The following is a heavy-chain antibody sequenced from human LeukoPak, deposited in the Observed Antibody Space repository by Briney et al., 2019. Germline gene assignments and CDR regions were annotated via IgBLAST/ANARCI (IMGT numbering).Heavy chain of an antibody. CDR3: AKDPYDYYDSSGYYYEPYFDY. D-gene: IGHD3-22*01. CDR2: INQDESAK. Sequence: GGSLRLSCAASGFTFSRYWMSWVRQAPGKGLEWVASINQDESAKFYVDSVKGRFTISRDNAKNSLFLQMNSLRAEDTAVYYCAKDPYDYYDSSGYYYEPYFDYWGQGTLVTVSS. J-gene: IGHJ4*02. CDR1: GFTFSRYW. V-gene: IGHV3-7*03.